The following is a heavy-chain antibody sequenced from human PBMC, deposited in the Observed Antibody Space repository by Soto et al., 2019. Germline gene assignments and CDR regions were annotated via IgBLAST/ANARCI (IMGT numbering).Heavy chain of an antibody. D-gene: IGHD1-26*01. J-gene: IGHJ4*02. V-gene: IGHV6-1*01. CDR2: TYYRSRCYL. Sequence: SQTHSLTCAISWDSVSSNTVAWNWIRQSPSRGLEWLGRTYYRSRCYLDYAVSVNSRITINPDTSKNQFSLQLSSVTPVDTAVYYCARSSGTIDYWGQGTLVTVSS. CDR3: ARSSGTIDY. CDR1: WDSVSSNTVA.